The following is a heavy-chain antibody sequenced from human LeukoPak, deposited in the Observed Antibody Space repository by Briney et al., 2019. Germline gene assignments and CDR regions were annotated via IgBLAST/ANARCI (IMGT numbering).Heavy chain of an antibody. CDR2: ISSNGGST. V-gene: IGHV3-64*01. CDR3: AKSRSDYYDSSGYSGAFDI. Sequence: PGGSLRLSCAASGFTFSSYSMHWVRQAPGKGLEYVSAISSNGGSTYCANSVKGRFTISRDNSKNTLYLQMGSLRAEDMAVYYCAKSRSDYYDSSGYSGAFDIWGQGTMVTVSS. CDR1: GFTFSSYS. J-gene: IGHJ3*02. D-gene: IGHD3-22*01.